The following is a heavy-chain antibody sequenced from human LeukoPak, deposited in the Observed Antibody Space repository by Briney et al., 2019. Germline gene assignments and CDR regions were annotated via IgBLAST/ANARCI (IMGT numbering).Heavy chain of an antibody. J-gene: IGHJ4*02. D-gene: IGHD6-6*01. CDR3: ARQVRVAARPPYFDY. CDR2: INHSGST. V-gene: IGHV4-34*01. CDR1: GGSFSGYY. Sequence: SETLSLTCAVYGGSFSGYYWSWIRQTPGKGLEWIGEINHSGSTNYSPSLKSRVTISVDTSKNQFSLKLSSVIAADTAVYYCARQVRVAARPPYFDYWGQGTLVTVSS.